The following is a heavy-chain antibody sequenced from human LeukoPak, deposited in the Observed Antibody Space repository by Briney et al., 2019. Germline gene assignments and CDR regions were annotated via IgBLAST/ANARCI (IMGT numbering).Heavy chain of an antibody. CDR3: AKDRAFWSGYFDY. D-gene: IGHD3-3*01. CDR1: GFTFSSYG. Sequence: GGSLRLSCAASGFTFSSYGMHWVRQAPGKGLEWVAVISYDGSNKYYADSVKGRFTISRDNSKNTLYLQMNSLRAEDTAVYYCAKDRAFWSGYFDYWGQGTLVTVSS. J-gene: IGHJ4*02. CDR2: ISYDGSNK. V-gene: IGHV3-30*18.